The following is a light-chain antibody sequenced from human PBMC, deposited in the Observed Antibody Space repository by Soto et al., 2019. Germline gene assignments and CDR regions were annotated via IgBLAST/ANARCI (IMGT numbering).Light chain of an antibody. V-gene: IGKV1-39*01. CDR1: QGITTY. Sequence: DIPMTQSPSSLSASVGDRVTLTCRTSQGITTYLNWYQQKPGKAPQLLIYAASGLQSGVPSRFTGSGSGTDFTLTINGLQPEDFATYYCQQSSSLPYTFGQGTKLEIK. CDR3: QQSSSLPYT. J-gene: IGKJ2*01. CDR2: AAS.